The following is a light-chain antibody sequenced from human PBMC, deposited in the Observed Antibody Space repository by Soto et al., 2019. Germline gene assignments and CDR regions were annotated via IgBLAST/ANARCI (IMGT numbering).Light chain of an antibody. Sequence: ALQLTQSPSSLSASVGDRVTITCRASQDIRGALAWYQQKPGKAPKILIYDVSILESGVPSRFSGSSSGTDFTLTISSLQPGDFATYYCQQFNSYPITFGQGTRLEIK. CDR2: DVS. CDR3: QQFNSYPIT. J-gene: IGKJ5*01. CDR1: QDIRGA. V-gene: IGKV1-13*02.